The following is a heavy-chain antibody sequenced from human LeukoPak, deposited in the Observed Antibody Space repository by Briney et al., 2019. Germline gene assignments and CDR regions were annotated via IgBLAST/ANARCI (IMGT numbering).Heavy chain of an antibody. V-gene: IGHV3-30-3*01. CDR1: GFTFSSFA. D-gene: IGHD1-26*01. Sequence: PGGSLRLSCAASGFTFSSFAMHWVRQAPGKGLEWVAVISYDGNNKYYADPVKGRFTISRDNSKNTLYLQMNSLRAEDTALYYCARGFGSSYRVQNWFDPWGQGTLVTVSS. CDR3: ARGFGSSYRVQNWFDP. CDR2: ISYDGNNK. J-gene: IGHJ5*02.